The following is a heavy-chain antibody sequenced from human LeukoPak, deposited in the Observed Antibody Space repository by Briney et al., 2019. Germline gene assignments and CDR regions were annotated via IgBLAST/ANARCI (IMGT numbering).Heavy chain of an antibody. CDR1: GFTFSTYS. CDR3: ARYCSGAGCYTHPRDY. Sequence: GGSLRLSCAASGFTFSTYSMNWVRQAPGKGLEWVSYISSSSSDIYYADSVKGRFTISRDNAKNSLYLQMNSLRAEDTAVYYCARYCSGAGCYTHPRDYWGQGTLVTVSS. CDR2: ISSSSSDI. V-gene: IGHV3-48*01. J-gene: IGHJ4*02. D-gene: IGHD2-2*02.